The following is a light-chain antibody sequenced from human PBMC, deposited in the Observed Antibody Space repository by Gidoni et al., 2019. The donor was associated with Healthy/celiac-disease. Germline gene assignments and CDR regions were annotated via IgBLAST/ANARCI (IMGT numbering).Light chain of an antibody. CDR2: GNS. CDR3: QSYDSSLSVV. J-gene: IGLJ2*01. V-gene: IGLV1-40*01. Sequence: QSVLTQPPSVSGAPGQRVTISCTGSSSNIGAGYDVHWYQQLPGTAPKLLIYGNSNRPPGVPDITGLQAEDEADYYCQSYDSSLSVVFGGGTKLTVL. CDR1: SSNIGAGYD.